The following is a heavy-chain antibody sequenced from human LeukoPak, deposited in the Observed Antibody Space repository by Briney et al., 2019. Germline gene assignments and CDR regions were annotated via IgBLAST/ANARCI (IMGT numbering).Heavy chain of an antibody. CDR1: GDSMSNYY. CDR2: IFSSGNT. Sequence: SETLSLTCTVSGDSMSNYYWSWIRQPPGKGLEWIGYIFSSGNTKYNPSFKSRVTMSVDTSKKQFFLKVTSVTAADAAVYFCVRHPPRDSSGNDAFDIWGHGAMVTVSS. CDR3: VRHPPRDSSGNDAFDI. J-gene: IGHJ3*02. D-gene: IGHD6-19*01. V-gene: IGHV4-59*08.